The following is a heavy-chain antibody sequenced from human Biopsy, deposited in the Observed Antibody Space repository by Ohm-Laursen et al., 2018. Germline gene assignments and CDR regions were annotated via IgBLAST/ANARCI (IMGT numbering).Heavy chain of an antibody. J-gene: IGHJ4*02. CDR2: ITKNGVDM. V-gene: IGHV3-23*01. CDR1: GFTFSSYA. CDR3: AKNNGRRLFDWSFDY. D-gene: IGHD3-9*01. Sequence: GSLRLSCAASGFTFSSYAMGWVRQAPGKGLEWVSDITKNGVDMFYADSVKGRFTISRDNSKNTLFLQMDSLRADDTAVYYCAKNNGRRLFDWSFDYWGQGTLVTVSS.